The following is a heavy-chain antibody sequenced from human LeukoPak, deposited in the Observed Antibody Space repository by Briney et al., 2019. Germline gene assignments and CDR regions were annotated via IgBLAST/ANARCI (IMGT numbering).Heavy chain of an antibody. CDR1: GFTFSSYG. V-gene: IGHV3-33*03. J-gene: IGHJ6*03. Sequence: GGSLRLSCAASGFTFSSYGMHWVRQAPGKWREWVAVIWDDGSDKSYVASVKARFTLSRHNSTHTLYLQMNSLSAEDTALYYCAKDKDSGYYMDVWGKGTTVTVSS. CDR3: AKDKDSGYYMDV. D-gene: IGHD2-15*01. CDR2: IWDDGSDK.